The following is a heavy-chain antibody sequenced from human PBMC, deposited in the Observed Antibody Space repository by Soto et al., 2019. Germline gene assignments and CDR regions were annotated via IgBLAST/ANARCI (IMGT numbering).Heavy chain of an antibody. D-gene: IGHD3-22*01. CDR3: AKDQHYYDSSGYGLDY. V-gene: IGHV3-23*01. CDR1: GFTFSSYA. J-gene: IGHJ4*02. Sequence: GGSLRLSCAASGFTFSSYAMSWVRQAPGKGLEWVSAISGSGGSTYYADSVKGRFTISRDNSKNTLYLQMNSLRAEDTAVYYCAKDQHYYDSSGYGLDYWGQGTLVTVSS. CDR2: ISGSGGST.